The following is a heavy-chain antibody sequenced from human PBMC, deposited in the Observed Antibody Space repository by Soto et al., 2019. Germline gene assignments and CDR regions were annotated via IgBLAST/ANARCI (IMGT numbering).Heavy chain of an antibody. J-gene: IGHJ4*02. Sequence: SETLSLTCTVSGGSISSGGYYWSWIRQHPGKGLEWIGYIYYSGSTYYNPSLKSRVTISVDTSKNQFSLKLSPVTAADTAVYYCARTYSSSWFDYWGQGTLVTVSS. CDR1: GGSISSGGYY. CDR2: IYYSGST. V-gene: IGHV4-31*03. CDR3: ARTYSSSWFDY. D-gene: IGHD6-13*01.